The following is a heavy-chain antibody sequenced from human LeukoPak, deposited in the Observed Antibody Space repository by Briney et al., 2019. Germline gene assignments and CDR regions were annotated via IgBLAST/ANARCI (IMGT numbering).Heavy chain of an antibody. J-gene: IGHJ4*02. D-gene: IGHD3-10*01. V-gene: IGHV3-48*04. Sequence: EAGGSLRLSCAASGFTFTGHNMNWVRQAPGKGLEWVAYISISSGAIYYADSVKGRFSISRDNAKSSLDLQMNSLTAEDTAVYYCARGQEKDDYGSDYWGQGTLVTVSS. CDR3: ARGQEKDDYGSDY. CDR1: GFTFTGHN. CDR2: ISISSGAI.